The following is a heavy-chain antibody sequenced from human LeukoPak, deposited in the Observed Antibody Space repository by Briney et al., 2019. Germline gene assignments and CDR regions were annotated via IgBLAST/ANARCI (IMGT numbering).Heavy chain of an antibody. D-gene: IGHD6-6*01. CDR3: ARRSSVYFDY. J-gene: IGHJ4*02. V-gene: IGHV4-59*05. Sequence: PSGTLSLTCNVSGGSISNNYWTWIRQPPGKGLEWIGSIYYSGSTYYNPSLKSRVTISVDTSKNQFSLKLSSVTAADTAVYYCARRSSVYFDYWGQGTLVTVSS. CDR1: GGSISNNY. CDR2: IYYSGST.